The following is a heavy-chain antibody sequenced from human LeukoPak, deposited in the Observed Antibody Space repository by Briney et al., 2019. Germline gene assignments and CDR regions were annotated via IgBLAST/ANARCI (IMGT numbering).Heavy chain of an antibody. CDR3: ARDFDGPRASDY. V-gene: IGHV3-74*01. D-gene: IGHD4-17*01. CDR1: GFNFRLFW. CDR2: INTDGSYS. J-gene: IGHJ4*02. Sequence: GFLRLSCAASGFNFRLFWMPWLCQTPGKGLVWGSCINTDGSYSTYADSVKGRFTISRDNVRNTLYLQMNSLRAEDSAVYYCARDFDGPRASDYWGQGISVTVSS.